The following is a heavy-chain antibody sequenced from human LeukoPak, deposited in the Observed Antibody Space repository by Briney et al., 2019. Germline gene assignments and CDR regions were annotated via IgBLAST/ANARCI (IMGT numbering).Heavy chain of an antibody. V-gene: IGHV3-15*01. D-gene: IGHD6-13*01. CDR1: GFTFSNAW. J-gene: IGHJ4*02. Sequence: GGSLRLSCAASGFTFSNAWMSWVRQAPGKGLEWVGRIKSKTDGGTTDYAAPVKGRFTISRDDSKNTLYLQMNSLKTEDTAVYYCTTLAGIAAAFKETYYFDYWGQGTLVTVSS. CDR2: IKSKTDGGTT. CDR3: TTLAGIAAAFKETYYFDY.